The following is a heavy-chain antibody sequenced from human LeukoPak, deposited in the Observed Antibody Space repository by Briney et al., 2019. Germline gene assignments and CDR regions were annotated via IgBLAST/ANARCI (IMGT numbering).Heavy chain of an antibody. D-gene: IGHD3-9*01. V-gene: IGHV4-34*01. J-gene: IGHJ4*02. CDR2: INHSGST. CDR3: ARGPRLRYFDWLLPPLFDY. Sequence: PSETLSLTCAVYGGSFSGYYWSWIRQPPGKGLEWIGEINHSGSTNYNPSLKSRVTISVDTSKNQFSLKLSSVTAADTAVYYCARGPRLRYFDWLLPPLFDYWGQGTLVTVSS. CDR1: GGSFSGYY.